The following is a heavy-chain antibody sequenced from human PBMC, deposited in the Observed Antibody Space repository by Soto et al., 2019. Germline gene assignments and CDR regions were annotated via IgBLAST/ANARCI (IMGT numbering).Heavy chain of an antibody. V-gene: IGHV3-30*18. Sequence: QVQLVESGGGVVQPGRSLRLSCAASGFTFSSYGMHWVRQAPGKGLEWVAVISYDGSNKYYADSVKGRFTISRDNSKNTLYLQMNSLRAEDTAVYYCVKGHTNDYWGQGTLVTVSS. CDR3: VKGHTNDY. J-gene: IGHJ4*02. CDR1: GFTFSSYG. CDR2: ISYDGSNK.